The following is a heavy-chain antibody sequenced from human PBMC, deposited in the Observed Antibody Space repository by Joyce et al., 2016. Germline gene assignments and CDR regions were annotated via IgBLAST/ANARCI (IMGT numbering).Heavy chain of an antibody. CDR3: ARDRALVGATQFDY. Sequence: QVQLVQSGAEVKKPGSSVKVSCKTSGGTFSSYIITWVRQAPGQGLEWMGRIIPILGKADYAQKSQGRVTITADKSTSTGYMELSSLGSEDTAVYYCARDRALVGATQFDYWGQGTLVTVSS. V-gene: IGHV1-69*08. CDR1: GGTFSSYI. CDR2: IIPILGKA. D-gene: IGHD1-26*01. J-gene: IGHJ4*02.